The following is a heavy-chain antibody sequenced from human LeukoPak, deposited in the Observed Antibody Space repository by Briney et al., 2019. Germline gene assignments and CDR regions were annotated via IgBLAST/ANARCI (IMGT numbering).Heavy chain of an antibody. V-gene: IGHV4-59*01. CDR3: ARAYYYGSGSYAFDI. CDR1: GGSISSYH. Sequence: SETLSLTCTVSGGSISSYHWSWIRQPPGKGLEWIGYIYYSGSTNHNPSLRSRVTISVDTSKNQFSLKLSSVTAADTAVYFCARAYYYGSGSYAFDIWGQGTMVTVSS. D-gene: IGHD3-10*01. CDR2: IYYSGST. J-gene: IGHJ3*02.